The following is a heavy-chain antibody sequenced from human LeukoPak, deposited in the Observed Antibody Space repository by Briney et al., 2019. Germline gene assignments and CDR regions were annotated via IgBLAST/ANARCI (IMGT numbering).Heavy chain of an antibody. J-gene: IGHJ4*02. D-gene: IGHD2-2*01. CDR3: ASLYCSSTSCYFYY. Sequence: SGTLSLTCAVSGGSISGSNWWSWVRQPPGKGLEWIGEIYHSGSTSYNPSLKSRVTISVDKSKNQFSLKLSSVTAADTAVYYCASLYCSSTSCYFYYWGQGTLVTVSS. CDR2: IYHSGST. CDR1: GGSISGSNW. V-gene: IGHV4-4*02.